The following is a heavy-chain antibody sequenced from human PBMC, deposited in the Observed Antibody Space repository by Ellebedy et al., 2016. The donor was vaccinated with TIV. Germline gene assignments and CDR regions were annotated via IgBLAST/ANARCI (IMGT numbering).Heavy chain of an antibody. Sequence: SETLSLXCAVYGGSFSGYYWSWIRQPPGKGLEWIGEINHSGSTNYNPSLKSRVTISVDTSKNQFSLKLSSVTAADTAVYYCARDGTTTPKIDYWGQGTLVTVSS. CDR2: INHSGST. CDR1: GGSFSGYY. V-gene: IGHV4-34*01. CDR3: ARDGTTTPKIDY. J-gene: IGHJ4*02. D-gene: IGHD1-7*01.